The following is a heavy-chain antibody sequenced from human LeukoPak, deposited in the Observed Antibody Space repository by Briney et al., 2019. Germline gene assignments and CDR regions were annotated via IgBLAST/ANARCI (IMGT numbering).Heavy chain of an antibody. CDR2: IYYSGST. J-gene: IGHJ3*02. Sequence: SETLYLACTVSGDSISSYYWSWIRQPPGTGLEWIGYIYYSGSTNYNPSLKSRVTVSVDTSKNQFSLKLSSVTAADTAVYYCARYLTGDAFDIWGQGTMVTVSS. D-gene: IGHD3-9*01. V-gene: IGHV4-59*08. CDR3: ARYLTGDAFDI. CDR1: GDSISSYY.